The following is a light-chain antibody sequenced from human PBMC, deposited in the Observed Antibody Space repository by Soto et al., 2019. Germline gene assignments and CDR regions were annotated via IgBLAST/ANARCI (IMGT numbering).Light chain of an antibody. J-gene: IGKJ1*01. Sequence: EIVLTQSPATLSLSPGERATLSCRASQSVSSNLAWYQQKPGQPPRRLIYCAATRATGSPARFSGSGSGKEVTLTHSSLTSEDFAGYYCQQDNNWPPWPFGQGTKVEIK. CDR3: QQDNNWPPWP. V-gene: IGKV3-15*01. CDR2: CAA. CDR1: QSVSSN.